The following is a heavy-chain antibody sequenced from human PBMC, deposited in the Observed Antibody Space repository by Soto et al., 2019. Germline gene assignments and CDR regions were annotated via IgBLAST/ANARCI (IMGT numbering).Heavy chain of an antibody. CDR3: ARPGSSS. D-gene: IGHD6-6*01. V-gene: IGHV4-39*01. J-gene: IGHJ4*02. Sequence: SETLSLTCTVSGGSISSSSYYWGWISQPPGKGLEWIGSIYYIGSTYYNPSLKSRVTISVDKSKNQFSLKLGSVTAADTAVYYCARPGSSSGGQGNLVTVSS. CDR2: IYYIGST. CDR1: GGSISSSSYY.